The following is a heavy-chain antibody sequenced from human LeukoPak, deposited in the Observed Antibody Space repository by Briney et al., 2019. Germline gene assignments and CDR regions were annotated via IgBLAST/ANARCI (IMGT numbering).Heavy chain of an antibody. CDR3: ARHRLPRVYYDSSGYYHAAFDI. D-gene: IGHD3-22*01. CDR1: RYTFTGYY. CDR2: INPHSGGT. J-gene: IGHJ3*02. V-gene: IGHV1-2*02. Sequence: ATVKVSSKASRYTFTGYYMHWVPEAPGHGLEWMRWINPHSGGTNYAQKLQGRVTMTTDKSTSTAYMELRSLRSDDTAVYYCARHRLPRVYYDSSGYYHAAFDIWGQGTMVTVSS.